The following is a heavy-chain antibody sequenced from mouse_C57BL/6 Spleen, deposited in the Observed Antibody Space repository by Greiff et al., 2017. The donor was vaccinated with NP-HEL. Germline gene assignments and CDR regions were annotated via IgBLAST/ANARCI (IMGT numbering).Heavy chain of an antibody. CDR1: GFTFSSYA. CDR2: ISSGGDYI. Sequence: EVMLVESGEGLVKPGGSLKLSCAASGFTFSSYAMSWVRQTPEKRLEWVAYISSGGDYIYYADTVKGRFTISRDNARNTLYLQMSSLKSEDTAMYYCTRAIYYGSSPLYFDYWGQGTTLTVSS. CDR3: TRAIYYGSSPLYFDY. D-gene: IGHD1-1*01. V-gene: IGHV5-9-1*02. J-gene: IGHJ2*01.